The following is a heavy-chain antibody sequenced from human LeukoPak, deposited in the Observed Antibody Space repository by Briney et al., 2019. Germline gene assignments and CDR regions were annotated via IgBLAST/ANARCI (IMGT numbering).Heavy chain of an antibody. CDR3: AGIGRWLQFFGY. V-gene: IGHV4-34*01. CDR2: INHSGST. Sequence: SETLSLTCAVYGGSFSGYYWSWIRQPPGKGLEWIGEINHSGSTNYNPSLKSRATISVDTSKNQFSLKLSSVTAADTAVYYCAGIGRWLQFFGYWGQGTLVTVSS. D-gene: IGHD5-12*01. CDR1: GGSFSGYY. J-gene: IGHJ4*02.